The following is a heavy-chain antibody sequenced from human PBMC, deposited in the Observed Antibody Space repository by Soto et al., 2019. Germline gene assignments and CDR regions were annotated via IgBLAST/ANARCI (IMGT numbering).Heavy chain of an antibody. V-gene: IGHV3-23*01. CDR1: GFTFSIYA. CDR2: ISGSGGTT. Sequence: LRLSCAASGFTFSIYAMNWVRLAPGKGLEWVSIISGSGGTTYYADSVKGRFTISRDNSKNTLYLQMNSLRAEDTAVYYCAKHGDCSSTSCYFDYWAQGTLVTVSS. CDR3: AKHGDCSSTSCYFDY. J-gene: IGHJ4*02. D-gene: IGHD2-2*01.